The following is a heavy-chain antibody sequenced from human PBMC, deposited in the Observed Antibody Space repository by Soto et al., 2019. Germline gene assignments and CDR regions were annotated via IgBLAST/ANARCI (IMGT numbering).Heavy chain of an antibody. CDR2: ISGSGGST. CDR3: AKDPVYCSGGSCYRIFDY. D-gene: IGHD2-15*01. CDR1: GFTFSSYA. J-gene: IGHJ4*02. Sequence: GGSLRLSCAASGFTFSSYAMSWVRQAPGKGLEWVSAISGSGGSTYYADSVKGRFTISRDNSKNTLYLQMNSLRAEDTAVYYCAKDPVYCSGGSCYRIFDYWGQGTLVTVSS. V-gene: IGHV3-23*01.